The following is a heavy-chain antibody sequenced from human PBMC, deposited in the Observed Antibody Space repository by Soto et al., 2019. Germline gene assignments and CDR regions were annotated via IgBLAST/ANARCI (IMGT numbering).Heavy chain of an antibody. CDR1: ENTFSTYL. D-gene: IGHD1-1*01. CDR2: HNGYNGQT. Sequence: ASVKVSCKASENTFSTYLVHWVRQVHGQGLEWMGWHNGYNGQTEYSQKFQGRVTITRDTSAKTAYLELRSLTSEDTAVYYCAGPHDSAGLGTWGQGSLVTVSS. CDR3: AGPHDSAGLGT. J-gene: IGHJ5*02. V-gene: IGHV1-3*01.